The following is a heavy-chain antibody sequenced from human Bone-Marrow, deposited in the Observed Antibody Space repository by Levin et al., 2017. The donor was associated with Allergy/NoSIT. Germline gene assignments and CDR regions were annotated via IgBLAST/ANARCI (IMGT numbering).Heavy chain of an antibody. CDR1: GFHFTTHA. D-gene: IGHD2-15*01. CDR3: ARDRVVVVGLFQS. J-gene: IGHJ5*02. Sequence: GESLKISCAASGFHFTTHAMSGVRQAPGQGLEWVSAISGSGDSTFYSESVKGRFTISRDNSKNTFSLQMNNLRAEDTGIYYCARDRVVVVGLFQSWGQGTQVTVSS. CDR2: ISGSGDST. V-gene: IGHV3-23*01.